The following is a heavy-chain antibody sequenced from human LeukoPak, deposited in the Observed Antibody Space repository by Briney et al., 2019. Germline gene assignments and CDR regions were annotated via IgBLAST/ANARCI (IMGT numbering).Heavy chain of an antibody. D-gene: IGHD2-21*02. Sequence: SETLSLTCTVSGGSISGYYWSWIRQPPGKGLEWIGYIYYSGSTNYNPSLKSRVTISVDTSKNQFSLKLSPVTAADTAVYYCARVYCGGDCYSEYYYYYGMDVWSQGTTVTVSS. V-gene: IGHV4-59*01. CDR3: ARVYCGGDCYSEYYYYYGMDV. CDR2: IYYSGST. CDR1: GGSISGYY. J-gene: IGHJ6*02.